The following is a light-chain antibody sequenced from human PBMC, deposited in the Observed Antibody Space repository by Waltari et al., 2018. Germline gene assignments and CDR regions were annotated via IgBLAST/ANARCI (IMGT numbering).Light chain of an antibody. CDR2: AAS. V-gene: IGKV1-9*01. J-gene: IGKJ4*01. CDR3: QQVNSYPLT. CDR1: QGISSY. Sequence: DIQLTQSPSFLSASVGDRVTITCRASQGISSYLAWYQQKPGKAPKLLINAASTLQSGVPSRFSGSGSGTEVTLTISSLQPEDYATYYCQQVNSYPLTFGGGTKVEIK.